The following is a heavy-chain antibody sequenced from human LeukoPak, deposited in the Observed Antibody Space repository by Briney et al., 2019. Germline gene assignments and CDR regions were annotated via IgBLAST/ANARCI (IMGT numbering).Heavy chain of an antibody. Sequence: PGGSLRLSCAASGFTFSSYAMHWVRQAPGKGLEWVANIKQDGSEKYYVDSVKGRFTISRDNAKNSLYLQMNSLRAEDTAVYYCARRIAALGMWAFDIWGQGTMVTVSS. V-gene: IGHV3-7*01. CDR2: IKQDGSEK. CDR1: GFTFSSYA. J-gene: IGHJ3*02. D-gene: IGHD6-6*01. CDR3: ARRIAALGMWAFDI.